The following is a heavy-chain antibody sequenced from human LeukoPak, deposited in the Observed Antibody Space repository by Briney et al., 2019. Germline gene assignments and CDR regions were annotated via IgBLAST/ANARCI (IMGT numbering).Heavy chain of an antibody. CDR1: GFTFTSSA. Sequence: SVKVSCKASGFTFTSSAVQWVRQARGQRLEWIGWIVVGSGNTNYAQKFQERVTITRDMSTNTAYMELSSLRSEDTAVYYCAARSPSTGAFDIWGQGTMDTVSS. D-gene: IGHD6-13*01. V-gene: IGHV1-58*01. CDR3: AARSPSTGAFDI. CDR2: IVVGSGNT. J-gene: IGHJ3*02.